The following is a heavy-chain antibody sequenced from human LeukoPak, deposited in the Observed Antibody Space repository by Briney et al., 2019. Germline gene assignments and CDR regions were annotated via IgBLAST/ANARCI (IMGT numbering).Heavy chain of an antibody. Sequence: SETLSLTCTVSGGSISSYYWSWIRQPPGKGLEWIGYIYYSGSTNYNPSLKSRVTISVDTSKNQFSLKLSSVTAADTAVYYCARGRGYRYGLDYWGQGTLVSVSS. D-gene: IGHD5-18*01. CDR3: ARGRGYRYGLDY. V-gene: IGHV4-59*01. CDR1: GGSISSYY. J-gene: IGHJ4*02. CDR2: IYYSGST.